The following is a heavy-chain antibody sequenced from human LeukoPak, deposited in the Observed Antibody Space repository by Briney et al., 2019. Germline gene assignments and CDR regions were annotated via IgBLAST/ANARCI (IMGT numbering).Heavy chain of an antibody. CDR3: ANSVGKGVLYV. D-gene: IGHD3-10*01. CDR2: IYRSGCN. V-gene: IGHV4-4*02. Sequence: SETLSLTSAVYGGSISSSNWWCWGRQPPGKGLGWIGEIYRSGCNNYNASLKSRVTISVDKPKNHFSLKLSSVTAADTAVHYGANSVGKGVLYVWGQGNRVIVSS. J-gene: IGHJ4*02. CDR1: GGSISSSNW.